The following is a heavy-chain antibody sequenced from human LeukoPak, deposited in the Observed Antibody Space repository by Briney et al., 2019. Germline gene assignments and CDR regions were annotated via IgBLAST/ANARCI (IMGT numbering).Heavy chain of an antibody. J-gene: IGHJ4*02. V-gene: IGHV4-59*01. CDR1: GGSISSYY. CDR2: IYYSGST. D-gene: IGHD3-22*01. CDR3: ARVGSSGYPDY. Sequence: PSETLSLTCTVSGGSISSYYWSWIRQPPGKGLEWIGYIYYSGSTNYNPSLKSRVTISVDTSKNQFSLKLSSVTAADTAVYYCARVGSSGYPDYWGQGTLVTVSS.